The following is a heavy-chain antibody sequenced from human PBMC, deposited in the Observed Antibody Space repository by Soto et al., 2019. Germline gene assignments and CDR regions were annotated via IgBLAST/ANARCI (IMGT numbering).Heavy chain of an antibody. J-gene: IGHJ6*02. V-gene: IGHV3-23*01. CDR1: GFIINTYA. CDR2: ISESGGST. Sequence: EVQLLESGGDLVQPGGSLRLSCAASGFIINTYAMNWVRQAPGKGLEWVAGISESGGSTSYSDSVKGRFTLSQDTSKYALYLQMRGLRAEAAAVYSWAKEAVDRHGGGYGMVVWGHGTRVSVSS. CDR3: AKEAVDRHGGGYGMVV. D-gene: IGHD5-12*01.